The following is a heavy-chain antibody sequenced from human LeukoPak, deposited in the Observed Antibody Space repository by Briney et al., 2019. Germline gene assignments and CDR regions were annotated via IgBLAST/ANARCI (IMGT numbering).Heavy chain of an antibody. J-gene: IGHJ4*02. D-gene: IGHD6-19*01. V-gene: IGHV1-2*02. CDR1: GYTLTGYY. CDR3: ARDLAVADNRDY. CDR2: INPNSGGT. Sequence: ASVKVSCKASGYTLTGYYMHWVRQAPGQGLEWMGWINPNSGGTNYAQKFQGRVTMTRDTSISTAYMELSRLRSDDTAVYYCARDLAVADNRDYWGQGTLVTVSS.